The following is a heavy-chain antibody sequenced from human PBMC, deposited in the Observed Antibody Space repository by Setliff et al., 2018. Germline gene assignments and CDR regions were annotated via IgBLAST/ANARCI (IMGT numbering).Heavy chain of an antibody. D-gene: IGHD6-6*01. CDR2: INHSGSS. CDR3: ARGRNVAARLFDS. J-gene: IGHJ4*02. CDR1: GGTFSDYC. V-gene: IGHV4-34*01. Sequence: PSETLSLTCAASGGTFSDYCWTWIRQPPGKGLEWIGEINHSGSSRYSPSLRSRVTISVDTSKNQFSLTLTSVTAADTAVYYCARGRNVAARLFDSWGRGNLVTVSS.